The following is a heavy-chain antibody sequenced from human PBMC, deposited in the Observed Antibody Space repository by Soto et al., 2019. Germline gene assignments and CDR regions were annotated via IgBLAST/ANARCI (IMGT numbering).Heavy chain of an antibody. D-gene: IGHD5-12*01. J-gene: IGHJ4*02. CDR3: ARHVGYSGYDLIDY. Sequence: ETLSLTCTVSGGSISSYYWSWIRQPPGKGLEWIGYIYYSGSTNYNPSLKSRVTISVDTSKNQFSLKLSSVTAADTAVYYCARHVGYSGYDLIDYWGQGTLVTVSS. CDR1: GGSISSYY. CDR2: IYYSGST. V-gene: IGHV4-59*08.